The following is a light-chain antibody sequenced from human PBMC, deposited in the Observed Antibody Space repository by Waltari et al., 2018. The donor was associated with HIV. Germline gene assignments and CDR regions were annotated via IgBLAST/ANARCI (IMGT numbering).Light chain of an antibody. J-gene: IGKJ1*01. V-gene: IGKV3-20*01. CDR2: GAS. CDR1: QRGGSGG. CDR3: QQYGSSRRT. Sequence: EIVLTQSPGTLSLSPGERATLSCRASQRGGSGGLAWCQQKPGQAPRRLIYGASSRATGIPDRFSGSGSGTDFTLTISRLEPEDFAVYYCQQYGSSRRTFGQGTKVEIK.